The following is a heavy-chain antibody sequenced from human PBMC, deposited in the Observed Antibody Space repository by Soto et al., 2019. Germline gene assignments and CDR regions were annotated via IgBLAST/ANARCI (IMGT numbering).Heavy chain of an antibody. Sequence: SRTLSLTCAISGDSVSSTSAAWNWIGQSPSRGLEWLGRTYYRSKWYNDYAVSVKSRITINPDTSKNQFSLQLNSVTPEDTAVYYCARVLAAAGLSCDYWGQGTMVTVSS. J-gene: IGHJ4*02. V-gene: IGHV6-1*01. CDR3: ARVLAAAGLSCDY. D-gene: IGHD6-13*01. CDR2: TYYRSKWYN. CDR1: GDSVSSTSAA.